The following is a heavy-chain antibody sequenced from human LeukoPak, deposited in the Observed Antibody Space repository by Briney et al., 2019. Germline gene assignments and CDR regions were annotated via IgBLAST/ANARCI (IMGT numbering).Heavy chain of an antibody. Sequence: PSETLSLTCTVSGGSISSYYWSWLRQPPGKGLEWIGYIYYSGSTNYNPSLKSRVTLSVDTSNNQFSLKLSSLTAADTAVYYCARGLSSSWYWFDTWGQGTLVTVSS. V-gene: IGHV4-59*08. CDR3: ARGLSSSWYWFDT. J-gene: IGHJ5*02. CDR2: IYYSGST. D-gene: IGHD2-2*01. CDR1: GGSISSYY.